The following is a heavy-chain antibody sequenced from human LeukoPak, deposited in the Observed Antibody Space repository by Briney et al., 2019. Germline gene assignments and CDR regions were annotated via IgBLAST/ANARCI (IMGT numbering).Heavy chain of an antibody. CDR1: GYTFSNYW. Sequence: GAALKIPCKGAGYTFSNYWIGWRRQMPGKVQEWMGIIYPGDSDTRYSPSLQGQVTISVDTSIGTAYLQWSSLKASDTAIYYCARQNDFRLDYWGQGTLVTVSS. J-gene: IGHJ4*02. V-gene: IGHV5-51*01. CDR3: ARQNDFRLDY. CDR2: IYPGDSDT. D-gene: IGHD3-3*01.